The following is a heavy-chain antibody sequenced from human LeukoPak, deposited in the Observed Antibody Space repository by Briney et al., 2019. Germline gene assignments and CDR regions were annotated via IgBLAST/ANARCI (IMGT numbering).Heavy chain of an antibody. CDR1: GFTFSSYA. CDR3: AKDLYSNYGPADY. CDR2: INGGGVNT. D-gene: IGHD4-11*01. Sequence: GGSLRLSCAASGFTFSSYAMSWVRQAPGKGLEWVSTINGGGVNTHYADSVGGRFTISRDNSKNTLFLQMNSLRDEDTAVYYCAKDLYSNYGPADYWCQGNLVTVSS. J-gene: IGHJ4*02. V-gene: IGHV3-23*01.